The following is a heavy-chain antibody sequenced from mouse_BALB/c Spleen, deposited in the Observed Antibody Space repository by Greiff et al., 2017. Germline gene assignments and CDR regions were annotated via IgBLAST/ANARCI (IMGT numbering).Heavy chain of an antibody. V-gene: IGHV1-54*03. CDR2: INPGSGGT. J-gene: IGHJ1*01. CDR1: GYAFTNYL. D-gene: IGHD5-1-1*01. CDR3: ASHTPRYFDV. Sequence: QVQLQQSGAELVRPGTSVKVSCKASGYAFTNYLIEWVKQRPGQGLEWIGVINPGSGGTNYNEKFKGKATLTADKSSSTAYMQLSSLTSDDSAVYFCASHTPRYFDVWGAGTTVTVSS.